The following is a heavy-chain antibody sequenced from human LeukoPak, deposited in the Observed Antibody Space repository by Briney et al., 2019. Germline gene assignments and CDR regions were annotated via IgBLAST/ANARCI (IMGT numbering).Heavy chain of an antibody. V-gene: IGHV1-69*01. CDR3: ARALKYYDILTGQERRVYYYYGMDV. CDR2: IIPIFGTA. J-gene: IGHJ6*02. D-gene: IGHD3-9*01. Sequence: SVKVSCKASGGTFSSYAISWVRQAPGQGPEWMGGIIPIFGTANYAQKFQGRVTITADESTSTAYMELSSLRSEDMAVYYCARALKYYDILTGQERRVYYYYGMDVWGQGTTVTVSS. CDR1: GGTFSSYA.